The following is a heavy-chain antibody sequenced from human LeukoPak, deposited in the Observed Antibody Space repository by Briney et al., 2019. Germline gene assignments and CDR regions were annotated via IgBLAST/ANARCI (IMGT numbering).Heavy chain of an antibody. D-gene: IGHD5-18*01. CDR3: ARNTATYYYYYMDV. CDR1: GGSISSYY. Sequence: SETLSLTCTVSGGSISSYYWSWIRQPAGKGLEWIGRIYTSGSTNYNPSLKSRVTMSVDTSKNQFSLKLSSVTAADMAVYYCARNTATYYYYYMDVWGKGTTVTISS. V-gene: IGHV4-4*07. CDR2: IYTSGST. J-gene: IGHJ6*03.